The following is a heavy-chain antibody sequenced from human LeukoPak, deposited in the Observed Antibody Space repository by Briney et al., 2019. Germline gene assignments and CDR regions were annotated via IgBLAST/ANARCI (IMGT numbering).Heavy chain of an antibody. CDR3: ARGLAYYDILTGSNRFDY. CDR2: IWYDGSNK. V-gene: IGHV3-33*01. J-gene: IGHJ4*02. CDR1: GFTFSSYG. D-gene: IGHD3-9*01. Sequence: PGGSLRLSCAASGFTFSSYGMHWVRQAPGKGLEWVAVIWYDGSNKYYADSVKGRFTISRDNSKNTLYLQMNSLRAEDTAVYYCARGLAYYDILTGSNRFDYGAQGPLVTVPS.